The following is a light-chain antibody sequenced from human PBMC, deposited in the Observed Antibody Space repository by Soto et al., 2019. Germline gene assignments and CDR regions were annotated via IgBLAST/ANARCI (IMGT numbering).Light chain of an antibody. CDR1: NSNIGGNY. J-gene: IGLJ3*02. Sequence: QAVVTQPPSASGTPGQTVTISCSGSNSNIGGNYVYWYQQLPGTAPKLLIYTNNQGPSGVSDRFTGSKSGTSASLAISGLQSEDEADYYCAAWDDTLNGWVFGGGTKVTVL. V-gene: IGLV1-44*01. CDR2: TNN. CDR3: AAWDDTLNGWV.